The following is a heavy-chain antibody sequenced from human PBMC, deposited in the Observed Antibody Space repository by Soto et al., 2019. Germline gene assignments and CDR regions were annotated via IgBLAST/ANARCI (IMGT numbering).Heavy chain of an antibody. Sequence: QVQLQQWGAGLVKPSETLSLTCSVYGGSFSGYAWXWIRQTPGKGLEWIGEFNHGGRTNYNPSLKSXVVISIDTSRNQFSLHLNSVTAADTAVYYCARGGATPMVLTYWGQGSLVTVSS. J-gene: IGHJ4*02. D-gene: IGHD5-18*01. CDR2: FNHGGRT. CDR3: ARGGATPMVLTY. CDR1: GGSFSGYA. V-gene: IGHV4-34*01.